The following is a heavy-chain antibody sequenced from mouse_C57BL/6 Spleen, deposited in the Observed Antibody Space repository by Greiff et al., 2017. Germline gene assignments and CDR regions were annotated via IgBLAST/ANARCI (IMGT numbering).Heavy chain of an antibody. D-gene: IGHD2-2*01. V-gene: IGHV1-50*01. CDR3: ARCCGYDGRALFAY. J-gene: IGHJ3*01. CDR1: GYTFTSYW. Sequence: QVQLQQPGAELVKPGASVKLSCKASGYTFTSYWMQWVKQRPGQGLEWIGEIDPSDSYTNYNQKFKGKATLTVDTSSSTAYMQLSSLTSEDSAVYFCARCCGYDGRALFAYGGQGTLVTVAA. CDR2: IDPSDSYT.